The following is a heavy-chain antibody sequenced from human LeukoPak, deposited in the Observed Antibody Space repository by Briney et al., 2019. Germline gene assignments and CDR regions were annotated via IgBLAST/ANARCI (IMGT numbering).Heavy chain of an antibody. V-gene: IGHV3-48*01. J-gene: IGHJ3*02. CDR3: ARPFYSSGWNAFDI. CDR2: ISSSSSTI. D-gene: IGHD6-19*01. CDR1: GFTFSSYS. Sequence: GGSLRLSCAASGFTFSSYSMNWVRQAPGKGLEWVSYISSSSSTIYYADSEKGRFTISRDNAKNSLYLQMNSLRAEDTAVYYCARPFYSSGWNAFDIWGQGTMVTVSS.